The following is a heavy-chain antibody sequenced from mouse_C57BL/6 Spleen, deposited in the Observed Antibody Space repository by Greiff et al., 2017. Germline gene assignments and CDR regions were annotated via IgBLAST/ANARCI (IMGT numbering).Heavy chain of an antibody. CDR3: TRDREGGRGDNLDY. D-gene: IGHD3-1*01. Sequence: EVKLVQSGEGLVKPGGSLKLSCAASGFTFSSYAMSWVRQTPEKRLEWVAYISSGGDYIYYADTVKGRFTISRDNARNTLYLQMSSLKSEDTAMYYCTRDREGGRGDNLDYGGQGTTLTVSS. CDR1: GFTFSSYA. V-gene: IGHV5-9-1*02. CDR2: ISSGGDYI. J-gene: IGHJ2*01.